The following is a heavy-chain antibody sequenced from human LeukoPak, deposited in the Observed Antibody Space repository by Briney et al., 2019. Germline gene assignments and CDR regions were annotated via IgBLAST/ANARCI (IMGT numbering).Heavy chain of an antibody. CDR1: GFTLSNAW. Sequence: GGSLRLSCVASGFTLSNAWMSWVRQAPGKGLEWVGHIKTITDDGTTDYAAPVTGRFTISRDDSKNMLFLQMNTLKTEDTAVYYCTTPAFLGKSPYGLDVWGQGTTVTVSS. J-gene: IGHJ6*02. CDR2: IKTITDDGTT. CDR3: TTPAFLGKSPYGLDV. D-gene: IGHD3-3*01. V-gene: IGHV3-15*01.